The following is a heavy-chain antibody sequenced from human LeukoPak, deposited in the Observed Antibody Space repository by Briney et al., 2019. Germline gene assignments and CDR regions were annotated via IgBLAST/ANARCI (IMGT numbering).Heavy chain of an antibody. CDR1: GFTFSDCY. J-gene: IGHJ4*02. V-gene: IGHV3-11*01. CDR2: ISSSGSTI. CDR3: ARDLVSSSWYGQYYFDY. Sequence: GGSLRLSCAASGFTFSDCYMSWIRQAPGKGLEWVSYISSSGSTIYYADSVKGRFTISRDNAKNSLYLQMNSLRAEDTAVYYCARDLVSSSWYGQYYFDYWGQGTLVTVSS. D-gene: IGHD6-13*01.